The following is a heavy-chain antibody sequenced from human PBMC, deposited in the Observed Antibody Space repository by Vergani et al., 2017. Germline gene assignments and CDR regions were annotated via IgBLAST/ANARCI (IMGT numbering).Heavy chain of an antibody. CDR3: ATPQTVTTGGMEV. J-gene: IGHJ6*02. CDR2: VDPEDGET. V-gene: IGHV1-69-2*01. CDR1: GYTFTDHY. D-gene: IGHD4-17*01. Sequence: EVQLVQSGAEVKKPGATMKISCKVSGYTFTDHYMHWVKQAPGKGLEWMGLVDPEDGETIYAEKFKGRVTIAADTSTDTANLELRSLRSEDTAVYYCATPQTVTTGGMEVWGQGTTVIVSS.